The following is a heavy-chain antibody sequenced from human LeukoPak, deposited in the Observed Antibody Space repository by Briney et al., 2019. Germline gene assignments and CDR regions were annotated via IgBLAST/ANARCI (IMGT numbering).Heavy chain of an antibody. CDR2: IYYSGST. CDR3: ARQGAGPAAMWEDFDY. CDR1: GGSISSSSYY. Sequence: PSETLSLTCTVSGGSISSSSYYWGWIRQPPGKGLEWIGSIYYSGSTYYNPSLKSRVTISVDTSKNQFSLKLSSVTAADTAVCYWARQGAGPAAMWEDFDYWGQGTLVTVSS. J-gene: IGHJ4*02. V-gene: IGHV4-39*01. D-gene: IGHD2-2*01.